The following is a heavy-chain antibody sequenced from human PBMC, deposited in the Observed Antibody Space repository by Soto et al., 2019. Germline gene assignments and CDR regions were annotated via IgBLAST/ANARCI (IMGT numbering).Heavy chain of an antibody. CDR2: VSKSDYT. V-gene: IGHV3-21*01. CDR3: AREASIIIPDVSDF. Sequence: NPGGSLRLSCAVSGFNFNNYGINWVRQAPGKGLEWVSSVSKSDYTYYSDSVKGRFTISRDNAKNSVSLQMNTLRAEDTAVYYCAREASIIIPDVSDFWGQGTLVTVSS. CDR1: GFNFNNYG. J-gene: IGHJ4*02. D-gene: IGHD1-20*01.